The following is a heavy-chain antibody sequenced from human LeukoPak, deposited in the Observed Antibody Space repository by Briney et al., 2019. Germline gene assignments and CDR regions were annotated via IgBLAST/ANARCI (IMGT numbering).Heavy chain of an antibody. V-gene: IGHV4-59*12. Sequence: SETLSLTCTVSGGSISSYYWSWIRQPPGKGLEWIGYIYYSGSTKYNPSLKSRVTISVDTSKNQFSLKLSSVTAADTAVYYCARDREDYYAMDVWGKGTTVTVSS. CDR1: GGSISSYY. D-gene: IGHD3-10*01. J-gene: IGHJ6*04. CDR3: ARDREDYYAMDV. CDR2: IYYSGST.